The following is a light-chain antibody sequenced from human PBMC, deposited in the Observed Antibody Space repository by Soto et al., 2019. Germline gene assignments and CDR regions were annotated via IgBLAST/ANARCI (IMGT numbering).Light chain of an antibody. J-gene: IGLJ1*01. CDR3: QSYDNSLSGSYV. V-gene: IGLV1-40*01. CDR2: GNS. CDR1: SSNIGAGYD. Sequence: QAVVTQPPSVSGAPGQRVTFSCTGSSSNIGAGYDVHWYQQLPGTAPKLLIYGNSNRPSGVPDRFSGSKSGTSASLAITGLQAEDEADYYCQSYDNSLSGSYVFGTGTKVTVL.